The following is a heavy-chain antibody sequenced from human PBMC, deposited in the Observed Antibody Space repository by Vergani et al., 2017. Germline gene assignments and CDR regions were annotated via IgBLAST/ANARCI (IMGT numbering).Heavy chain of an antibody. D-gene: IGHD6-13*01. Sequence: QVQLVQSGAEVKKPGSSVKVSCTASGFTFSSYDISWVRQAPGPGLEWLAVIFPIFGTANYAQKFQGRVTITADESTSTAYMELSSLRSEDTAVYYCARDSIAAANPGYAFDIWGQGTMVTVSS. CDR1: GFTFSSYD. CDR2: IFPIFGTA. J-gene: IGHJ3*02. V-gene: IGHV1-69*01. CDR3: ARDSIAAANPGYAFDI.